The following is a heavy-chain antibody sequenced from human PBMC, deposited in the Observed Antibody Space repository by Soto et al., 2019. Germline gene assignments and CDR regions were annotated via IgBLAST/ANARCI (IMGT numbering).Heavy chain of an antibody. Sequence: QVQLVESGGGVVQPGRSLRLSCAASGFTFSSYGMHWVRQAPGKGLEWVAVISYDGSNKYYADSVKGRFTISRDNSKNTLYLQMNSLRAEDTAVYYCARSLYCSGGSCSSINYYYGMDVW. CDR1: GFTFSSYG. CDR3: ARSLYCSGGSCSSINYYYGMDV. CDR2: ISYDGSNK. J-gene: IGHJ6*01. D-gene: IGHD2-15*01. V-gene: IGHV3-30*03.